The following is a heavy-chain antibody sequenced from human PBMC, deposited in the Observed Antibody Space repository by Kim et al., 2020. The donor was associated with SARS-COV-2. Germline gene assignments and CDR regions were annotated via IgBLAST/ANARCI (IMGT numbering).Heavy chain of an antibody. CDR1: GCTFSSYA. Sequence: SVKVSCKASGCTFSSYAISWVRQAPGQGLEWMGGIIPIFGKANYAQKLQGRVTITADESTSTAYMELSSLRSDDTAVYYCATNAGSGWYVGYCGQGTLVTASS. V-gene: IGHV1-69*13. D-gene: IGHD6-19*01. CDR2: IIPIFGKA. J-gene: IGHJ4*02. CDR3: ATNAGSGWYVGY.